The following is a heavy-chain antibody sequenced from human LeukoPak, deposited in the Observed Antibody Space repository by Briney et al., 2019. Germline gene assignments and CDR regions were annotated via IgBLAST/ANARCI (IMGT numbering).Heavy chain of an antibody. CDR3: ARGPERTRYYDSSGYQIDY. Sequence: ASVKVSCKASGYTITTYIMNWVRQAPGQGLEWMGWINTNTGNPTYAQGFTGRFVFSLDTSVSTAYLQISSLKAEDTAVYYCARGPERTRYYDSSGYQIDYWGLGTLVTVSS. CDR1: GYTITTYI. J-gene: IGHJ4*02. D-gene: IGHD3-22*01. CDR2: INTNTGNP. V-gene: IGHV7-4-1*02.